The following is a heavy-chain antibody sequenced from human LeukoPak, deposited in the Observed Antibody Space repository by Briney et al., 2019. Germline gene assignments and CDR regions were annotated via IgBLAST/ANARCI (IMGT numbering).Heavy chain of an antibody. J-gene: IGHJ3*02. CDR2: IIPIFGTA. D-gene: IGHD3-10*01. V-gene: IGHV1-69*13. CDR1: GGTFSSYA. CDR3: ARDQGMEYYYGSGSGDAFDI. Sequence: SVKVSCKASGGTFSSYAISWVRQAPGQGLEWMGGIIPIFGTANYAQKFQGRVTITADESTSTAYMELSSLRSEDTAVYYCARDQGMEYYYGSGSGDAFDIWGQGTMVTVSS.